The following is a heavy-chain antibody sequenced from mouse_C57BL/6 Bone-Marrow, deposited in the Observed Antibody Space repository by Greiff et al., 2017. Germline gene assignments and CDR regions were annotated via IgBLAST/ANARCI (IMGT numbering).Heavy chain of an antibody. CDR3: ARWGYDGYSFAY. J-gene: IGHJ3*01. D-gene: IGHD2-3*01. Sequence: VQLKQSGPELVKPGASVKIPCKASGYTFTDYNMDWVKQSHGKSLEWIRDINPNNGGTIYNQKFKGKATLTVDKSSSTAYMGLRSLTSEDTAVYYCARWGYDGYSFAYWGQGTLVTVSA. V-gene: IGHV1-18*01. CDR2: INPNNGGT. CDR1: GYTFTDYN.